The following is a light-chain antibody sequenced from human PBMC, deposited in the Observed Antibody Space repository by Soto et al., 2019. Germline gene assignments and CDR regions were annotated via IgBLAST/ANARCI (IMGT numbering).Light chain of an antibody. CDR2: GVT. J-gene: IGLJ1*01. CDR1: SSDVGNYNL. Sequence: QSVLTQPAAVSGSAGQSITISCTGTSSDVGNYNLVSWYQHHPGKAPKFMIYGVTKRPSGVSDRFSGSKSGNTASLTITGLQAEDEADYYCCSYAGSNTYVFGTGTKVTVL. V-gene: IGLV2-23*02. CDR3: CSYAGSNTYV.